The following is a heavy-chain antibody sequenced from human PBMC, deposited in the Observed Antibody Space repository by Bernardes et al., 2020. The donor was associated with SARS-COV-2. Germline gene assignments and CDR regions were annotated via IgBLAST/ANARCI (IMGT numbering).Heavy chain of an antibody. V-gene: IGHV3-21*01. CDR2: ISSSSSYI. CDR1: GFTFSSYS. D-gene: IGHD3-3*01. Sequence: GGSLRLSCAASGFTFSSYSMNWVRQAPGKGLEWVSSISSSSSYIYYADSVKGRFTISRDNAKNSLYLQMNSLRAEDTAVYYCARDRYYDFWSGYYTLYYYYYMDVWGKGTTVTVSS. CDR3: ARDRYYDFWSGYYTLYYYYYMDV. J-gene: IGHJ6*03.